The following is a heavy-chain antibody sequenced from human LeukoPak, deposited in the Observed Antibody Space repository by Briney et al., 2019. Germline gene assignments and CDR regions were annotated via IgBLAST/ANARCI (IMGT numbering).Heavy chain of an antibody. J-gene: IGHJ4*02. Sequence: PGGSLRLSCAASGFTFSSYSMNWVRQAPGKGLEWVSYISSSSNTIYYADSVKGRFTISRDNAKNSMYLQMNSLRAEDSTVYYCARDRLSGSYIDYWGQGTLVTVSS. V-gene: IGHV3-48*01. CDR2: ISSSSNTI. CDR3: ARDRLSGSYIDY. CDR1: GFTFSSYS. D-gene: IGHD1-26*01.